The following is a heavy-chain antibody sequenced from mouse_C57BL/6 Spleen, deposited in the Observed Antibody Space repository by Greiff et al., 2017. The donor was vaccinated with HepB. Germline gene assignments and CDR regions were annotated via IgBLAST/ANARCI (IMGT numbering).Heavy chain of an antibody. J-gene: IGHJ3*01. CDR1: GFTFSDYG. Sequence: EVQLVESGGGLVKPGGSLKLSCAASGFTFSDYGMHWVRQAPEKGLEWVAYISSGSSTIYYADTVKGRFTISRDNAKNTLFLQMTSLRSEDTAMYYCARLEFAYWGQGTLVTVSA. CDR3: ARLEFAY. CDR2: ISSGSSTI. V-gene: IGHV5-17*01.